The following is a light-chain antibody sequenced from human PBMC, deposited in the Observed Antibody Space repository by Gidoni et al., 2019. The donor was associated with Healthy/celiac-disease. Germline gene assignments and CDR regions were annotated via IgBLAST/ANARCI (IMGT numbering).Light chain of an antibody. Sequence: QSALTQPASVSGSPGQSIPISCTGPSRDVRIYKYVSWYQQHPGKAPKLMIFEVSNRPSGVPDRFSGSKSGNTASLTISGLQGEDEADYYCSSFTTTSTVVFGGGTKLTVL. CDR3: SSFTTTSTVV. CDR1: SRDVRIYKY. CDR2: EVS. V-gene: IGLV2-14*01. J-gene: IGLJ2*01.